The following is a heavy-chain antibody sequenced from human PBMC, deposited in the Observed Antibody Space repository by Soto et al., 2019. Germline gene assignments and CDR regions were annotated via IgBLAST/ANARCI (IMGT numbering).Heavy chain of an antibody. J-gene: IGHJ4*02. CDR2: IDKNGGEK. CDR1: GFTFSSYS. D-gene: IGHD5-18*01. CDR3: ARPWDTAMVSTWSY. Sequence: LRLSCAASGFTFSSYSMSWVRQAPGKGLEWVANIDKNGGEKYYVDSVKGRFTISRDNAKNLQYLQMNSLRAEDTAVYYCARPWDTAMVSTWSYCGQGTLVTASP. V-gene: IGHV3-7*03.